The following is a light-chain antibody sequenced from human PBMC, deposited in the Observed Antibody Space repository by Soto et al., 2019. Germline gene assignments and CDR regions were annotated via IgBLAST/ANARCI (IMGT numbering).Light chain of an antibody. CDR1: QSVSSY. CDR2: DAS. V-gene: IGKV3-11*01. Sequence: EIVLTKSPATLSLSPGERATLPCRASQSVSSYLAWYQQKLGQAPRLLIYDASNRATGIPARFSGSGSGTDFTLTISSLEPEDFAVYYCQQRSNWPLTFGGGTKVDIK. J-gene: IGKJ4*01. CDR3: QQRSNWPLT.